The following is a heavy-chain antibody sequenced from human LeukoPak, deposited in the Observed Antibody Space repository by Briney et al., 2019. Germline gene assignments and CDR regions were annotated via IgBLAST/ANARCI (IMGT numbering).Heavy chain of an antibody. D-gene: IGHD4-17*01. CDR3: ARADYGDYRDY. V-gene: IGHV3-66*01. J-gene: IGHJ4*02. CDR1: GFTVSSNY. Sequence: HPGGSLRLSCAASGFTVSSNYMSWVRQAPGKGLAWVSVIYSGGSTYYADSVKGRFTISRDNSKNTLYLQMNSLRAEDTAVYYCARADYGDYRDYWGQGTLVTVSS. CDR2: IYSGGST.